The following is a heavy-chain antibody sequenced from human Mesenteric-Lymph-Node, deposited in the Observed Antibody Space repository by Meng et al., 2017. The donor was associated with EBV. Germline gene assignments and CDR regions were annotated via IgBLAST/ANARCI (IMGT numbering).Heavy chain of an antibody. CDR3: ARGFGDNNNWFGP. Sequence: QLQLQESGSGLVKPSQTLSLPCAVSGGSGSSGGHSWSWIRQPPGKGLEWIGYIYHTGSTYYNPSLKSRVTISIDTSKNQFSLKLSSVTAADTAVYFCARGFGDNNNWFGPWGQGTLVTVSS. V-gene: IGHV4-30-2*01. J-gene: IGHJ5*02. D-gene: IGHD4-17*01. CDR1: GGSGSSGGHS. CDR2: IYHTGST.